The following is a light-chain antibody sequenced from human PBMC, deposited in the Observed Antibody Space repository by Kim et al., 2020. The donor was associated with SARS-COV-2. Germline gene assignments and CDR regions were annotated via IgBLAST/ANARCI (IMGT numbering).Light chain of an antibody. J-gene: IGLJ3*02. V-gene: IGLV3-1*01. Sequence: SYELTQPPSVSVSPGQIASITCPGNKLGDKYACWHQQKPGQSPVLVIYQDSKRPSGIPERFSGSNSGNTATLTISGTQAMDEADYYCQAWDSSTAVFGGGTQLTVL. CDR3: QAWDSSTAV. CDR1: KLGDKY. CDR2: QDS.